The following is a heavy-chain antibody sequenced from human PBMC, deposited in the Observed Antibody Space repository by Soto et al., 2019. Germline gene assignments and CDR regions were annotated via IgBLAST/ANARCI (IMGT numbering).Heavy chain of an antibody. CDR1: GFTFNTYH. V-gene: IGHV3-48*03. D-gene: IGHD4-17*01. Sequence: EVQLVESGGGLVQPGGSLILSCAASGFTFNTYHMNWVRQAPGKGLEWVSYIHSGGNRLYCADSVKGRFTISRDNARNSLFLQMNSLRAEDTAVYYCARDGTTETTNYHYAMDVWGQGTTVTVSS. J-gene: IGHJ6*02. CDR2: IHSGGNRL. CDR3: ARDGTTETTNYHYAMDV.